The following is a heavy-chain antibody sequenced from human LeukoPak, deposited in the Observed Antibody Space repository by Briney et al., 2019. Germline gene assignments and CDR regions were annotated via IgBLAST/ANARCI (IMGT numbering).Heavy chain of an antibody. J-gene: IGHJ5*02. V-gene: IGHV3-66*01. CDR3: ARDSYVDSEAVRWFDP. D-gene: IGHD4-17*01. Sequence: GGSLRLSCAASGLTVSSNYMSWVRQAPGKGLEWVSVIYIGGPTYYADSVKGSFTISRDNSKNTLYLQMNSLRAEDTAVYYCARDSYVDSEAVRWFDPWGQGTLVTVSS. CDR2: IYIGGPT. CDR1: GLTVSSNY.